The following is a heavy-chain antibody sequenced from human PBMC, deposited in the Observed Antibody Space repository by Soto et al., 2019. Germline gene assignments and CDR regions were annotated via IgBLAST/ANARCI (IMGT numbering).Heavy chain of an antibody. Sequence: EVQLVESGGGLVKPGGSLRLSCAASEFIFSGYTMNWVRQAPGKGLEWVSSISRTSSNIYYADSVKGRFTISRDNAKNSLYLQMDSLRAEDTAVYYCARARARGQQRVYAMDVWGQGTTVTVFS. D-gene: IGHD6-13*01. J-gene: IGHJ6*02. V-gene: IGHV3-21*01. CDR1: EFIFSGYT. CDR2: ISRTSSNI. CDR3: ARARARGQQRVYAMDV.